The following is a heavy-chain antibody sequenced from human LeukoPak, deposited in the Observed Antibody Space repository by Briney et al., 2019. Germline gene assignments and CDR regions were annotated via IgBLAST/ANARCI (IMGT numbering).Heavy chain of an antibody. CDR2: IIPILGIA. CDR1: LGTLSSYA. V-gene: IGHV1-69*04. CDR3: ARLLYYYGMDV. Sequence: SVKVSCKASLGTLSSYAISWVRQAPGQGLEWMGRIIPILGIANYAQKFQGRVTITADKSTSTAYMELSSLRSEDKAVYYCARLLYYYGMDVWGQGTTVTVSS. J-gene: IGHJ6*02.